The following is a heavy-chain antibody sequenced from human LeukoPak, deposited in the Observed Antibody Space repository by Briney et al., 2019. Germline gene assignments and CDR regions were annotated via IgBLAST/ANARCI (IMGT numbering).Heavy chain of an antibody. CDR1: GYTFTSYA. CDR2: INTNTGNP. D-gene: IGHD1-26*01. Sequence: ASVTVSCKASGYTFTSYAMNWVRQAPGQGLEWMEWINTNTGNPTYAQGFTGRFVFSLDTSVSTAYLQISSLKAEDTAVYYCARDSGSYWYYYYYMDVWGKGTTVTVSS. V-gene: IGHV7-4-1*02. CDR3: ARDSGSYWYYYYYMDV. J-gene: IGHJ6*03.